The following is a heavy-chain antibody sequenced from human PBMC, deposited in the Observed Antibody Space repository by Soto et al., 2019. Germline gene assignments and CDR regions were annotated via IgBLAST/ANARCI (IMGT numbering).Heavy chain of an antibody. CDR3: AREANCGSDCYSPAEYSQH. V-gene: IGHV1-18*04. J-gene: IGHJ1*01. CDR2: ISAYNGKT. D-gene: IGHD2-21*02. Sequence: QVQLVQSGAEVKKPGASVNVSCKASGYTFSNYGISWVRQAPGQGLEWLGWISAYNGKTYDAERLQGRVTMTTDTSTSTAYMELRSLRSDDTAVYYCAREANCGSDCYSPAEYSQHWGQGTLVTVSS. CDR1: GYTFSNYG.